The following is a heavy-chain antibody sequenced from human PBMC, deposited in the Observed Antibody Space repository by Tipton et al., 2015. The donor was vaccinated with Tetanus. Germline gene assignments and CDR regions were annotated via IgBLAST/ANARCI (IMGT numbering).Heavy chain of an antibody. CDR2: IYYSGDT. J-gene: IGHJ5*02. CDR1: GDSISRGGYF. D-gene: IGHD6-6*01. Sequence: TLSLTCTVSGDSISRGGYFWNWIRPRPGKGPGGVGYIYYSGDTYYNPSLKSRVSMSVDTSKNQFSLNLTSVTAADTAVYYCARDQGGGRVVRLNWLDPWGQGTLVTVSP. CDR3: ARDQGGGRVVRLNWLDP. V-gene: IGHV4-31*03.